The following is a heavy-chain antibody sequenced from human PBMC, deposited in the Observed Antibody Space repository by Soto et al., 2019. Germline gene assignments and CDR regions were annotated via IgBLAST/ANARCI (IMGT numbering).Heavy chain of an antibody. V-gene: IGHV1-69*01. CDR2: IIPIFGTA. Sequence: QVKLVQSGAEVKKPGSSVKVSCKASGGTFSSYAISWVRQAPGQGLEWMGGIIPIFGTANYAQKFQGRVTLTADQSTSTAYVDLSSLSSEDTAVYYCARGPVFGLRLFLCFDCWGQGTLVTVSS. CDR1: GGTFSSYA. J-gene: IGHJ4*02. CDR3: ARGPVFGLRLFLCFDC. D-gene: IGHD3-3*01.